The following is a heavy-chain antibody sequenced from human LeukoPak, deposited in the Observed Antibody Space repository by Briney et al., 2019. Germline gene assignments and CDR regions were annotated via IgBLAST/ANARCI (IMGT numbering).Heavy chain of an antibody. V-gene: IGHV4-59*08. D-gene: IGHD3-22*01. CDR1: GGSISSYY. CDR3: ARHYDRYYYDSSGQSYYYGMDV. CDR2: IYYSGST. J-gene: IGHJ6*02. Sequence: SETLSLTCTVSGGSISSYYWSWIRQPPGKGLEWIGYIYYSGSTSYNPSLKSRVTISVDTSKNQFSLNLSSVTAADTAVYYCARHYDRYYYDSSGQSYYYGMDVWGQGTTVTVSS.